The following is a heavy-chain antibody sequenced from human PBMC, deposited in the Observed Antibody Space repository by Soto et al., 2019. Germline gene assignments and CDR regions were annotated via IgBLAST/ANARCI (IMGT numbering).Heavy chain of an antibody. D-gene: IGHD3-22*01. Sequence: GGSLRLSCAASGFTFSSYEMNWVRQAPGKGLEWVSYISSSGSTIYYADSVKGRFTISRDNAKNSLYLQMNSLRAEDTAVYYCASETPYDSSGYGVSGWGQGTTVTVSS. J-gene: IGHJ6*02. CDR2: ISSSGSTI. CDR3: ASETPYDSSGYGVSG. V-gene: IGHV3-48*03. CDR1: GFTFSSYE.